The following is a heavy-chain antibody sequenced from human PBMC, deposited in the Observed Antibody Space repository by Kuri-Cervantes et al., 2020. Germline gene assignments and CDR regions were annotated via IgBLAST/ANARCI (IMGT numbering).Heavy chain of an antibody. CDR2: IYSGGST. D-gene: IGHD5-18*01. Sequence: GGSLRLSCAASGFTVSSNYMSWVRQAPGKGLEWVSVIYSGGSTYYADSVKGRFTISRDNSKNTLYLQMNSLRAEDTAVYYCAKDPVKQLYAWGGFDYWGQGTLVTVSS. V-gene: IGHV3-53*05. CDR1: GFTVSSNY. CDR3: AKDPVKQLYAWGGFDY. J-gene: IGHJ4*02.